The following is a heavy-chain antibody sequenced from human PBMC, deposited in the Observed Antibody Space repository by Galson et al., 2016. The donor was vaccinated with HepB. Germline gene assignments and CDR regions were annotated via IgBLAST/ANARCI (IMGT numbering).Heavy chain of an antibody. CDR2: TYHTSNWYS. Sequence: CAISGDSVSSKSAAWNWIRHSPSRGLEWLGRTYHTSNWYSDYAVSVKSRITINPDTSKNQFSLQLNPVTPEDTAAYYCARGHLVVPFSFYFDYWGQGSLVTVSS. CDR3: ARGHLVVPFSFYFDY. D-gene: IGHD2-15*01. CDR1: GDSVSSKSAA. J-gene: IGHJ4*02. V-gene: IGHV6-1*01.